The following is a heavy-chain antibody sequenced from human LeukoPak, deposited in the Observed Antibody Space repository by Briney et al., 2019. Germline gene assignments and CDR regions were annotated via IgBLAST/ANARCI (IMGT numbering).Heavy chain of an antibody. V-gene: IGHV1-2*02. D-gene: IGHD3-10*01. CDR2: INPNSGGT. J-gene: IGHJ6*03. CDR3: ARGVREGSGSYYFWSSYTPPYYYYYMDV. Sequence: ASVKVSCKASGYTFTGYYMHWVRQAPGQGLEWMGWINPNSGGTNYAQKFQGRVTMTRDTSISTAYMELSRLRSDDTAVYYCARGVREGSGSYYFWSSYTPPYYYYYMDVWGKGTTVTVSS. CDR1: GYTFTGYY.